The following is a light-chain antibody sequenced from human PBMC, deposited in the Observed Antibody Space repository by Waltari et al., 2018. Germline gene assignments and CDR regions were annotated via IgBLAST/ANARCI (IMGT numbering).Light chain of an antibody. Sequence: EIVLTQSPATLSLSPGERATLSCRSSQSISSHIAWYQQKPGQAPRLLVFDAANRATGIPARFRGAGSGTDFTLSITTLEPEDFAVYYCQHRSDWPWTFGQGTKVEFK. CDR1: QSISSH. V-gene: IGKV3-11*01. CDR3: QHRSDWPWT. CDR2: DAA. J-gene: IGKJ1*01.